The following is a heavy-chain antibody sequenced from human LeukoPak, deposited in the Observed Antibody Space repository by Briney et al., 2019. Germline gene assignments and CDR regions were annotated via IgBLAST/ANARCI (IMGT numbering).Heavy chain of an antibody. D-gene: IGHD5-18*01. CDR2: IYYSGST. CDR1: GGSLSSSSYY. Sequence: PSETLSLTCTVSGGSLSSSSYYWGWIRQPPGKGLEWIGSIYYSGSTYYNPSLKSRVTISVDTSKNQFSLKLSSVTAADTAVYYCARRGGYSYGFDYWGQGTLVTVSS. J-gene: IGHJ4*02. CDR3: ARRGGYSYGFDY. V-gene: IGHV4-39*01.